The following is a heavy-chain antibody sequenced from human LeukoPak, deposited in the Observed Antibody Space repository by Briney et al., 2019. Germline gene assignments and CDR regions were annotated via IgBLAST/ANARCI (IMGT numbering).Heavy chain of an antibody. V-gene: IGHV1-46*01. D-gene: IGHD3-10*01. J-gene: IGHJ4*02. CDR1: GYTFTNYY. Sequence: ASVKVSCKASGYTFTNYYMHWVRQAPGQGLECLGVINTGGGTTSSAQKFQGRVTMTRDTSTSTVYMELSPLTPGDTAVYYGARDRGQFDYWGRGPLVTVSS. CDR3: ARDRGQFDY. CDR2: INTGGGTT.